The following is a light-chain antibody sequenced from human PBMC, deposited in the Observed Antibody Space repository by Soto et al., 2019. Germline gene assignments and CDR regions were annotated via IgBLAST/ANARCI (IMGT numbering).Light chain of an antibody. CDR3: ASYTSSWNGV. CDR1: SSDVGGYNH. Sequence: QSALTQPASVSGSPGQSITISCTGTSSDVGGYNHVSWYQHHPGNAHKLIIYEVSDRPSGVSIRFSGSKSGNTASLSISGLPAEDEADYYCASYTSSWNGVFGGGTKLTVL. V-gene: IGLV2-14*01. CDR2: EVS. J-gene: IGLJ3*02.